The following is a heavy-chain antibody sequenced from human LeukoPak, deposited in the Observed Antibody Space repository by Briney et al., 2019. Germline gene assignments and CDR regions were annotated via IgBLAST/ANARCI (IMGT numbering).Heavy chain of an antibody. CDR2: IYSGGST. J-gene: IGHJ6*03. Sequence: GGSLRLSCAASGFTVSSNYMSWVRQAPGKGLEWVSVIYSGGSTYYADSVKGRFTISRDNSNNTLYLQMNSLRSEDTAVYYCARGPRIAARRAYYYYMDVWGKGTTVTVSS. CDR3: ARGPRIAARRAYYYYMDV. CDR1: GFTVSSNY. D-gene: IGHD6-6*01. V-gene: IGHV3-53*05.